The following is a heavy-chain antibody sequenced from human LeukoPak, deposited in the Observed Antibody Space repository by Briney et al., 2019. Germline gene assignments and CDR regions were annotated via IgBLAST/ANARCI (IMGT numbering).Heavy chain of an antibody. CDR1: GFTVSSSP. CDR2: IYSGGNT. CDR3: VGLIGSGWFDP. J-gene: IGHJ5*02. V-gene: IGHV3-53*04. D-gene: IGHD1-26*01. Sequence: GGSLRLSCAASGFTVSSSPINWVRQSPGRGLEWVSVIYSGGNTFYADSVKGRFTISRHNSENTLYLQMNRLSADDTAVYYCVGLIGSGWFDPWGQGTLVTVFS.